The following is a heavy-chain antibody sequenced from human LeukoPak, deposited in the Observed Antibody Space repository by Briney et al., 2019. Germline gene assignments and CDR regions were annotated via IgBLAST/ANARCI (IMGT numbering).Heavy chain of an antibody. D-gene: IGHD2-15*01. CDR2: IIPIFGTA. Sequence: ASVKVSCKASGGTFSSYAISWVRQAPGQGLEWMGGIIPIFGTANYAQKFQGRVTITADESTSTAYMELSSLRSEDTAVYYCARQPRSGKLGGYRGQGTLVTVSS. J-gene: IGHJ4*02. V-gene: IGHV1-69*13. CDR3: ARQPRSGKLGGY. CDR1: GGTFSSYA.